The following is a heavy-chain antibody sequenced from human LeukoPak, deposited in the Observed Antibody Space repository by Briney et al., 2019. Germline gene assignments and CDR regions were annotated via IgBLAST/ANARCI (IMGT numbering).Heavy chain of an antibody. Sequence: TSETLSLTCTVSGGSISSSGYFWGWIRQPPGKGLEYFASIDSSGNTYYNPSLQSRVTISADTSKNQFSLKLSSVTAADTAVYYCARLGWKQWLDHWGQGTLVTVSS. V-gene: IGHV4-39*07. CDR3: ARLGWKQWLDH. CDR2: IDSSGNT. CDR1: GGSISSSGYF. J-gene: IGHJ4*02. D-gene: IGHD6-19*01.